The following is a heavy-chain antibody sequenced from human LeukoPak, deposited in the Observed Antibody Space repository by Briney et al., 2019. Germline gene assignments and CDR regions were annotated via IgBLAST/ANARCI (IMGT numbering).Heavy chain of an antibody. CDR3: ARPSRDGYNFDY. Sequence: GSSVKVSCKASGGTFSSYAISWVRQAPGQGLEWMGRIIPILGIANYAQKFQGRVTITADKSTSTAYMELSSLRSEDTAVYYCARPSRDGYNFDYWGQGTLVTVSS. J-gene: IGHJ4*02. D-gene: IGHD5-24*01. CDR1: GGTFSSYA. CDR2: IIPILGIA. V-gene: IGHV1-69*04.